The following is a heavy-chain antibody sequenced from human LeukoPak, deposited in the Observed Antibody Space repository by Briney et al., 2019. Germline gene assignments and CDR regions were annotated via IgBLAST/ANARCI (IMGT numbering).Heavy chain of an antibody. Sequence: PSQTLSLTCTVSGGSISSGGYYWSWIRQHPGKGLEWIGEINHSGSTNYNPSLKSRVTIPVDTSKNQFSLKLSSVTAADTAVYYCARGNYETYDSSGYFDYWGQGTLVTVSS. V-gene: IGHV4-31*03. CDR3: ARGNYETYDSSGYFDY. CDR2: INHSGST. D-gene: IGHD3-22*01. J-gene: IGHJ4*02. CDR1: GGSISSGGYY.